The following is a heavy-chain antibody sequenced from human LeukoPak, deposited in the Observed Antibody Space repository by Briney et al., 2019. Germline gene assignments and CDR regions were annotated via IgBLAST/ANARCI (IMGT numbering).Heavy chain of an antibody. J-gene: IGHJ4*02. CDR1: GFTLSDYY. CDR3: ARVRGSYSVDY. Sequence: GGSLRLSCAASGFTLSDYYMSWIRQAPGKGLEWISYISTSGTTTYYADSVKGRFTISRDDAKNSLYLQMNSLRADDTALYYCARVRGSYSVDYWGQGTLVTVSS. D-gene: IGHD3-10*01. CDR2: ISTSGTTT. V-gene: IGHV3-11*04.